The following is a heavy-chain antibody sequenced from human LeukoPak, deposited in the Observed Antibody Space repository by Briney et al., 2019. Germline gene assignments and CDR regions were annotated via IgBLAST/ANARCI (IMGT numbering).Heavy chain of an antibody. CDR1: GFTFGSYA. CDR2: ISRDGTNK. CDR3: ARGGLGSSGRDY. V-gene: IGHV3-30*04. J-gene: IGHJ4*02. Sequence: GGSLRLSCAASGFTFGSYAMHWVRQAPGKGLEWVAVISRDGTNKYYIDSVKGRFTFSRDNSKNPLYLQMNSLRPEDTGVYYCARGGLGSSGRDYWGQGTLVTVSS. D-gene: IGHD6-19*01.